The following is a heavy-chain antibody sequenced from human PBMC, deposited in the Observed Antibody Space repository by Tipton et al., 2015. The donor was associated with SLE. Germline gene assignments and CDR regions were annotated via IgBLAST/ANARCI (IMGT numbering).Heavy chain of an antibody. CDR2: IYRSGRT. Sequence: TLSLTCTVSGYFISSGFSWGWIRQPPGKGLEWIGSIYRSGRTYYNPSLKSRVTISLDTSKNQFSLRLTSVTAGDTAMYYCARTLGAIAHTVYDAFDIWGQGKMVTVSS. V-gene: IGHV4-38-2*02. CDR3: ARTLGAIAHTVYDAFDI. J-gene: IGHJ3*02. CDR1: GYFISSGFS. D-gene: IGHD1-26*01.